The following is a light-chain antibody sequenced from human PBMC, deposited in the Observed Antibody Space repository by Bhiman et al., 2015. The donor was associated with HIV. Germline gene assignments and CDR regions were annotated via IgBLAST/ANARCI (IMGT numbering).Light chain of an antibody. J-gene: IGLJ1*01. CDR2: QDN. CDR3: QAWDSSTEV. CDR1: KLGDKY. Sequence: SYELTQPPSVSVSPGQTASITCSGDKLGDKYVCWYQQKPGQSPVLVMYQDNKRPSGIPERFSGSNSGNTATLTISGTQTMDEADYYCQAWDSSTEVFGTGTKVTVL. V-gene: IGLV3-1*01.